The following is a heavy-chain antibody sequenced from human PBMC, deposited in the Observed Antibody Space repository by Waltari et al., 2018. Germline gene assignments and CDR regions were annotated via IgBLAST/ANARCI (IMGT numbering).Heavy chain of an antibody. CDR2: IYYSGST. V-gene: IGHV4-34*01. J-gene: IGHJ5*02. CDR3: ARHVSDIVVVVAPHNTNWFDP. D-gene: IGHD2-15*01. CDR1: GGSFSGYY. Sequence: QVQLQQWGAGLLKPSETLSLTCAVYGGSFSGYYWSWIRQPPGKGLEWIGSIYYSGSTYYNPSLKSRVTISVDTSKNQFSLKLSSVTAADTAVYYCARHVSDIVVVVAPHNTNWFDPWGQGTLVTVSS.